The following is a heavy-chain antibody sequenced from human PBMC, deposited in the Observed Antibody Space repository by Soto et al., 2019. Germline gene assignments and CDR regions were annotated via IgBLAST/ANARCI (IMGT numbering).Heavy chain of an antibody. Sequence: SVKVSSKASGGTLSSYTISCVRQAPRQGLEWMGGIITIFGTANYAQKFQGRVTIHADESTSTAYMELSSLRSEDTAVYYCASFEYSSSSPPFGDYWGQGTVVTVSS. V-gene: IGHV1-69*13. J-gene: IGHJ4*02. CDR2: IITIFGTA. CDR3: ASFEYSSSSPPFGDY. D-gene: IGHD6-6*01. CDR1: GGTLSSYT.